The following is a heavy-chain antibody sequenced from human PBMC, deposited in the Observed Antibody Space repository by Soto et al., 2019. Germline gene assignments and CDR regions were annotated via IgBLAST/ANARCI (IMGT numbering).Heavy chain of an antibody. Sequence: DVQLVESGGGLIQPGGSLRLSCAAFGLTVSGKKYMAWVRQAPGKGLEWVSGLYDVDGTYYADSVKGRFTISRDSSKNIVYLQMNSLRPDGTAVYYCASWVLQEHAYDIWSLGTTVTVSS. D-gene: IGHD1-1*01. V-gene: IGHV3-53*01. CDR3: ASWVLQEHAYDI. CDR2: LYDVDGT. J-gene: IGHJ3*02. CDR1: GLTVSGKKY.